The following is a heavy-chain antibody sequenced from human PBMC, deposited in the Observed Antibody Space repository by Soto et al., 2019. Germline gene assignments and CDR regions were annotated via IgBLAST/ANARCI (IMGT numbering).Heavy chain of an antibody. D-gene: IGHD6-25*01. Sequence: EVQLVESGGGVVRPGGSLRLSWAASGFTFDDHGMSWVRRALGKGLEWVSGINWNGGSTGYADSVKGRCTISRDNAKKSLYLQMNSLRAEDTALYCCARGAWIAATEVDVWGQGTLVTVSS. J-gene: IGHJ4*02. CDR3: ARGAWIAATEVDV. CDR1: GFTFDDHG. V-gene: IGHV3-20*04. CDR2: INWNGGST.